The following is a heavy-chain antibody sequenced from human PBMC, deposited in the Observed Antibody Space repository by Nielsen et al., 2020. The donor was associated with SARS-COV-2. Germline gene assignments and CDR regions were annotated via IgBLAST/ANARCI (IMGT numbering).Heavy chain of an antibody. CDR1: GGSISSGSHY. V-gene: IGHV3-53*01. D-gene: IGHD4-11*01. J-gene: IGHJ5*02. Sequence: ETLSLTCIVSGGSISSGSHYWSWVRQAPGKGLEWVSVIYSGGSTYYADSVKGRFTISRDNAKNSLYLQMNSLRAEDTAVYYCAREVGRTTVTLVRWFDPWGQGTLVTVSS. CDR3: AREVGRTTVTLVRWFDP. CDR2: IYSGGST.